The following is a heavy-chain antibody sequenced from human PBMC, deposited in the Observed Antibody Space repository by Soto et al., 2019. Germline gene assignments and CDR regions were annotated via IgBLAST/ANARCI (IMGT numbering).Heavy chain of an antibody. Sequence: GGSLRLSCVASGFTFSNYAMSWVRQTPGKGLEWVSGISGSGGRTYYADSVKGRFTISRDNSNNTLSLQMHILRVEDTAVYFCAKGGYYSLFDIWGQGTMVTVSS. D-gene: IGHD3-16*01. CDR1: GFTFSNYA. J-gene: IGHJ3*02. V-gene: IGHV3-23*01. CDR2: ISGSGGRT. CDR3: AKGGYYSLFDI.